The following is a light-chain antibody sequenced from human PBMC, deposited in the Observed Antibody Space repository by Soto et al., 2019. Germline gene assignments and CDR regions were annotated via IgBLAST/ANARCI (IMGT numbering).Light chain of an antibody. CDR3: NSYTSSSPL. V-gene: IGLV2-14*01. CDR1: SSDVGGYNY. J-gene: IGLJ2*01. Sequence: QSALTQPASVSGSPGQSITISCTGTSSDVGGYNYVSWYQQHPGKAPKLMIYDVNNRPSGVSNRFSGSKSGNTASLTISGLQAEDEADYYCNSYTSSSPLFGGGTKLTVL. CDR2: DVN.